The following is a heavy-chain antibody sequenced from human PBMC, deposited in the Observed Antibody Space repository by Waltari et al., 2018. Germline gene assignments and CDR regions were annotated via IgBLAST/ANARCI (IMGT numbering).Heavy chain of an antibody. V-gene: IGHV3-7*01. J-gene: IGHJ3*02. CDR2: IKEDGSEK. CDR1: GLTFSRYW. D-gene: IGHD3-9*01. CDR3: ARAQTYNDILTVTGAFDI. Sequence: EVQLVESGGGLVQPGGSLRLSCAASGLTFSRYWMTWVRQAPGKGLEGVANIKEDGSEKHYVDSVKGRFTISRDNAKNSLYLQMNSLRAEDTAVYYCARAQTYNDILTVTGAFDIWGQGTMVTVSS.